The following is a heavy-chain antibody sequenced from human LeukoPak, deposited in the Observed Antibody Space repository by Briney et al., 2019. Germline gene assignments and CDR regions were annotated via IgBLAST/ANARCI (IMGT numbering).Heavy chain of an antibody. CDR3: AREAVDIVVVPAAKDYYYYYMDV. Sequence: SDTLSLTCTVSGGSISSYYWNWIRQPPGKGLEWIGYIYSGSTNYNPSLKSRVTISVDTSKNQFSLKLSSVTAADTAVYYCAREAVDIVVVPAAKDYYYYYMDVWGKGTTVTVSS. J-gene: IGHJ6*03. D-gene: IGHD2-2*01. V-gene: IGHV4-59*01. CDR1: GGSISSYY. CDR2: IYSGST.